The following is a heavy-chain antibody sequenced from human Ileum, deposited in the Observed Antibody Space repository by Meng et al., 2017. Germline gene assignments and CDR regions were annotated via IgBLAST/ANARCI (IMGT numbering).Heavy chain of an antibody. J-gene: IGHJ4*02. CDR2: ISSSGSTI. CDR1: GFTFSDYY. D-gene: IGHD5-12*01. V-gene: IGHV3-11*04. CDR3: ATYEGGSHPFDY. Sequence: GESLKISCAASGFTFSDYYMSWIRQAPGKGLEWVSYISSSGSTIYYADSVKGRFTISRDNAKNSLYLQMNSLRAEDTAVYYCATYEGGSHPFDYWGQGTLVTVSS.